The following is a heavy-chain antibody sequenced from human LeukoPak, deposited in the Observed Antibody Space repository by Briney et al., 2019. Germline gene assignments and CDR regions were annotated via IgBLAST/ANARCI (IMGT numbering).Heavy chain of an antibody. J-gene: IGHJ4*02. CDR1: GGSISSSSYY. D-gene: IGHD3-22*01. CDR2: IYYSGST. CDR3: AREGDYYDSSGYYYAYYFDY. Sequence: SSETLSLTCTVSGGSISSSSYYWGWIRQPPGKGLEWIGSIYYSGSTHYNPSLKSRVTISVDTSKNQFSLKLSSVTAADTAVYYCAREGDYYDSSGYYYAYYFDYWGQGTLVTVSS. V-gene: IGHV4-39*07.